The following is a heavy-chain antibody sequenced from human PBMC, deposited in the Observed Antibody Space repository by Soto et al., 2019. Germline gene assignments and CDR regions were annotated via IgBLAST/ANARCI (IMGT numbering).Heavy chain of an antibody. Sequence: PSETLSLTCTVSGGSISSYYWSWIRQPPGKGLERIGYIYYSASTNYNPSLKNRVTISVDTTKNQVSLKLSSVTAADTAVYYFACLCVISTSCYNRDAFDIWGQGTMVTVSS. D-gene: IGHD2-2*02. J-gene: IGHJ3*02. CDR1: GGSISSYY. V-gene: IGHV4-59*01. CDR2: IYYSAST. CDR3: ACLCVISTSCYNRDAFDI.